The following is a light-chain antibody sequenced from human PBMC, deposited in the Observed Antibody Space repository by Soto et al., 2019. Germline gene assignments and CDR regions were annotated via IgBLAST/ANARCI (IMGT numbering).Light chain of an antibody. CDR3: QQYDTYLWT. J-gene: IGKJ1*01. Sequence: DIQMTQSPSTLSASVGDRVTVTCRASQDIGSWLAWYQRKPGQAPTLLIFDASNLEDGVPSRLSAGGSGTEFTLTITSLQPDDFATYYCQQYDTYLWTFGQGTKVEVK. CDR1: QDIGSW. CDR2: DAS. V-gene: IGKV1-5*01.